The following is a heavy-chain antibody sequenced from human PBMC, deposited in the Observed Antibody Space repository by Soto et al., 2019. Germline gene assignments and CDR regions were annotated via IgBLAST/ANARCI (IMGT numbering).Heavy chain of an antibody. V-gene: IGHV2-5*01. J-gene: IGHJ5*02. CDR3: AREGAIVPRFFDP. CDR2: IYWNDDK. Sequence: QITLKESGPTLVRPTETLTLMCTFSGFSLSTNGVGVGWIRQPPGKALEWLALIYWNDDKRYSPSLKSRLTMTKDTSKNQVVLTMTNVDPVDTGTYYCAREGAIVPRFFDPWGQGTRVTVSS. CDR1: GFSLSTNGVG. D-gene: IGHD1-26*01.